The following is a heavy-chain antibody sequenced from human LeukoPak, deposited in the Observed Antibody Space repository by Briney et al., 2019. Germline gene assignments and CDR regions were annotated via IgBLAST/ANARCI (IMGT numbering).Heavy chain of an antibody. CDR2: INTDTGNP. D-gene: IGHD3-22*01. Sequence: ASVKVSCKASGYSFTTYAMNWVRQAPGQGLEWMGWINTDTGNPTYAQGFTGRFVFSLDTSVSTAYLQISSLKAEDTAVYFCARDYDSGLAHWFDPWGQGTLVTVSS. CDR1: GYSFTTYA. J-gene: IGHJ5*02. V-gene: IGHV7-4-1*02. CDR3: ARDYDSGLAHWFDP.